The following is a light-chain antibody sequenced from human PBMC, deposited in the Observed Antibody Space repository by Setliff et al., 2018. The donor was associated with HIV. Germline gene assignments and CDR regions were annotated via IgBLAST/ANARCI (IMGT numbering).Light chain of an antibody. CDR1: SSDVGGYNY. CDR2: EVS. J-gene: IGLJ2*01. Sequence: QSVLTQPASVSGSPGQSITISCTGTSSDVGGYNYVSWYQQHPGKAPKLMISEVSNRPSGVSHRFSGSKSGNTASLTISGLQAEDEADYYCSSYTSSTTHVVFGGGTQLTVL. V-gene: IGLV2-14*01. CDR3: SSYTSSTTHVV.